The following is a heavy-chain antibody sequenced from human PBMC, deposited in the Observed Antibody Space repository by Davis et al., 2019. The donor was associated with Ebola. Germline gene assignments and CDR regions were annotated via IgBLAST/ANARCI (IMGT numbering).Heavy chain of an antibody. Sequence: PGGSLRLSCAAFGFTVSSNYMSWVRQAPGKGLEWVSVIYSGGSTYYADSVKGRFTISRHNSKNTLYLQMNSLRAEDTAVYYCARVGYDYPYYYYYYGMDVWGQGPRSPSP. J-gene: IGHJ6*02. V-gene: IGHV3-53*04. CDR2: IYSGGST. CDR3: ARVGYDYPYYYYYYGMDV. CDR1: GFTVSSNY. D-gene: IGHD5-12*01.